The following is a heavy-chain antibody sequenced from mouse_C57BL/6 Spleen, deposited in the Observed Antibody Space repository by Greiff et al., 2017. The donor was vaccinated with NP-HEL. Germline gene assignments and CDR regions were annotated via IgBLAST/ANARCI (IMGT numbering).Heavy chain of an antibody. V-gene: IGHV1-15*01. CDR3: TCDGYSFFDY. J-gene: IGHJ2*01. D-gene: IGHD2-3*01. CDR1: GYTFTDYE. Sequence: QVHVKQSGAELVRPGASVTLSCKASGYTFTDYEMHWVKQTPVHGLEWIGAIDPETGGTAYNQKFKGKAILTADKSSSTAYMELRSLTSEDSAVYYCTCDGYSFFDYWGQGTTLTVSS. CDR2: IDPETGGT.